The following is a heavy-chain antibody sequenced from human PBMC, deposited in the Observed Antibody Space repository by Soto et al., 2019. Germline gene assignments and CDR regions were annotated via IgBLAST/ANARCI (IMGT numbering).Heavy chain of an antibody. CDR1: GGTFSSYA. CDR2: IIPIFGTA. Sequence: QVQLVQSGAEVKKPGSSVKVSCKASGGTFSSYAISWVRQAPGQGLEWMGGIIPIFGTANYAQKFQGRVTITADKSTNPAYMELSSLRSEDTAVYYCASHRGGGGIVVVPWDYWGQGTLVTVSS. J-gene: IGHJ4*02. D-gene: IGHD3-22*01. CDR3: ASHRGGGGIVVVPWDY. V-gene: IGHV1-69*06.